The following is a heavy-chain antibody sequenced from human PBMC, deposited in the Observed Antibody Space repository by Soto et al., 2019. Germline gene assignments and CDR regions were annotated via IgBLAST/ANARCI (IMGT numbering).Heavy chain of an antibody. D-gene: IGHD3-10*01. Sequence: EVQLVESGGGLVQPGGSLRLSCAASGFTFSSYWMHWVRQAPGKGLVWVSNIKSDGSNTNYADYVEGRFTISRDNAKNTLYLQMNSLRAEDTAVYYCARCNYGMDVWVQGTTVTVSS. CDR1: GFTFSSYW. J-gene: IGHJ6*02. CDR3: ARCNYGMDV. CDR2: IKSDGSNT. V-gene: IGHV3-74*01.